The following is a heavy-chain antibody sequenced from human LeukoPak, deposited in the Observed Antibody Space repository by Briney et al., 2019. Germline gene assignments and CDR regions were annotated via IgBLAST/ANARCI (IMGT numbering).Heavy chain of an antibody. Sequence: GSLRLSCAASGFTFSSYAMSWVRQAPGKGLEWVSAISGSGGSTYYADSVKGRFTISRDNSKNTLYPQMNSLRDEDTALYYCARGLRYSTGWYYFDYWGQGTLVTVSS. V-gene: IGHV3-23*01. J-gene: IGHJ4*02. CDR2: ISGSGGST. D-gene: IGHD6-19*01. CDR3: ARGLRYSTGWYYFDY. CDR1: GFTFSSYA.